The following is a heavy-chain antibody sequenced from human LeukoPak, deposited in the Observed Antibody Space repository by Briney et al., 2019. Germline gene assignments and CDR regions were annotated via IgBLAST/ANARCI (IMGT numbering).Heavy chain of an antibody. J-gene: IGHJ4*02. CDR1: GGSFSGYY. CDR3: ARGRFWSSYQYFDY. Sequence: SETLSLTCAVYGGSFSGYYWRWIRQPPGKGLEWIGEINHSGSTNYNPSLKSRVTISVDTSKNQFSLKLSSVTAADTAVYYCARGRFWSSYQYFDYWGQGTLVTVSS. D-gene: IGHD3-3*01. CDR2: INHSGST. V-gene: IGHV4-34*01.